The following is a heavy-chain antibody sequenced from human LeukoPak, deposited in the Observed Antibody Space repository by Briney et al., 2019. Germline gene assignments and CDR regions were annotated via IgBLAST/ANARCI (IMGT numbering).Heavy chain of an antibody. D-gene: IGHD6-6*01. CDR3: VRDALAPRRDFDF. V-gene: IGHV3-74*01. J-gene: IGHJ4*02. CDR2: IKTDGSST. CDR1: GFTFSNHW. Sequence: PGGSLRLSCAASGFTFSNHWMHWVRQAPGKGLLWVSRIKTDGSSTTYADSVKGRFTISRDNAKNTLYLEMNGLRAEETAVYYCVRDALAPRRDFDFWGQGTLVTVSS.